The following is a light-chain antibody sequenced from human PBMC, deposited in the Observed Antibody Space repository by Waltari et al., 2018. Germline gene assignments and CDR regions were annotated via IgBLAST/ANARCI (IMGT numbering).Light chain of an antibody. CDR1: QIVSSSY. J-gene: IGKJ2*01. Sequence: ESVMTQSPGTLSLSPGERATLSCRASQIVSSSYLAWYQQRPGQAPRLLIYGASSRATGVPDRFSASGSGTDFTLTISRLEPEDFAVYYCQQYGNSPIYTFGQGTKLEI. CDR3: QQYGNSPIYT. V-gene: IGKV3-20*01. CDR2: GAS.